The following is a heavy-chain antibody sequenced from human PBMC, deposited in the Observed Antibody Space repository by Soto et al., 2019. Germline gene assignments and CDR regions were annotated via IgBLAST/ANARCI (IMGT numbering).Heavy chain of an antibody. Sequence: EVQLLESGGGLVQPGWSLRLSCAASGFTVNNYAMTWVRQAPGKGREWVSAISGGGDTTSYADSVKGRFTVSRDGSKNTLYLQMSRLRAEDTALYYCAKGRGGSGSLTPRVDFWGQGTLVTVSS. J-gene: IGHJ4*02. V-gene: IGHV3-23*01. CDR2: ISGGGDTT. CDR1: GFTVNNYA. CDR3: AKGRGGSGSLTPRVDF. D-gene: IGHD3-10*01.